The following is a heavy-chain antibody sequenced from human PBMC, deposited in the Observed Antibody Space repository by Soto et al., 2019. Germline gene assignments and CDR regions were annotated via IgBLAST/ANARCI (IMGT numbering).Heavy chain of an antibody. CDR1: GFSFSSFA. D-gene: IGHD2-21*01. CDR3: ERCAGMMTPAGGWCNWFDP. Sequence: EVQLLESGGTLVQPGESLRLSCEVSGFSFSSFAMNWVRQAPGAGLEWVSSIRGTATSDADSVKGRFTIARYNSKNTVYLQMNTRRGADTAVSYCERCAGMMTPAGGWCNWFDPWGQGTLVIVSS. J-gene: IGHJ5*02. CDR2: IRGTAT. V-gene: IGHV3-23*01.